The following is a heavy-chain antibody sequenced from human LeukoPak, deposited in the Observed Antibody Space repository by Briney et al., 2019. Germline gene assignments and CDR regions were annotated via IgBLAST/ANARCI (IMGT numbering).Heavy chain of an antibody. V-gene: IGHV4-34*01. CDR2: INHSGST. CDR1: GGSFSGYY. Sequence: SETLSLTCAVYGGSFSGYYWSWIRQPPGKGLEWIGEINHSGSTNYNPSLKSRVIISVDTSKNQFSLKLSSVTAADTAVYYCARGPHIAAAGTGRFWNYWGQGTLVTVSS. CDR3: ARGPHIAAAGTGRFWNY. J-gene: IGHJ4*02. D-gene: IGHD6-13*01.